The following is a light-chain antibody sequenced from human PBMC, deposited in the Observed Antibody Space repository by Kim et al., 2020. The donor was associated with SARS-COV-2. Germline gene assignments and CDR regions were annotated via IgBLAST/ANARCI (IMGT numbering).Light chain of an antibody. J-gene: IGLJ2*01. V-gene: IGLV4-69*01. CDR2: VNSDGSH. Sequence: ASVKFPCTLSSGHSSYAIAWHQQQPEKGPRYLMKVNSDGSHSKGDGIPDRFSGSSSGPERYLTISRVQSEDEADYYCQTWGTGIVVFGGGTQLTVL. CDR1: SGHSSYA. CDR3: QTWGTGIVV.